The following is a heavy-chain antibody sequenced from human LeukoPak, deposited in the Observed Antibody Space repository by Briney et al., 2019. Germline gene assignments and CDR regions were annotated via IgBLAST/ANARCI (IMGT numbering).Heavy chain of an antibody. Sequence: GESLKISCKGSGYSFTSYWIGWVRQMPGKGLEWMGIIYPGDSDTRYSPSFQGQVTISADKSISTAYLQWSSLKASDTAMYYCARRFYYGSGSYYNDDNWFDPWGQGTLVTVSS. D-gene: IGHD3-10*01. CDR2: IYPGDSDT. V-gene: IGHV5-51*01. J-gene: IGHJ5*02. CDR1: GYSFTSYW. CDR3: ARRFYYGSGSYYNDDNWFDP.